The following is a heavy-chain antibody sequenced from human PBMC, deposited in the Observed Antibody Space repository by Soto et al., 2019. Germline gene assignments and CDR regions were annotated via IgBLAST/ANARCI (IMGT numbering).Heavy chain of an antibody. Sequence: GGSLRLSCAASGFTFSSYWMTWVLQAPGKGLEWVANIKQDGSEKYYVDSVKGRFTISRDNAKNSLYLQMNSLRAEDTAVYYCARDIAGRITVIVAVDSFDIWGQGTMVTVSS. CDR1: GFTFSSYW. J-gene: IGHJ3*02. D-gene: IGHD3-22*01. V-gene: IGHV3-7*05. CDR3: ARDIAGRITVIVAVDSFDI. CDR2: IKQDGSEK.